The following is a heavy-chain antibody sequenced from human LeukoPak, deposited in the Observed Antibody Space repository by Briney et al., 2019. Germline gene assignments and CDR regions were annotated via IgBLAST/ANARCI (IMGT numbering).Heavy chain of an antibody. Sequence: PSETLSLTCTVSGGSISSGGYYWSWLRQHPGKGLEWIGYIYYSGSSNYNPSLKSRVTISVDTSKNQFSLKLSSVTAADTAVYYCARVGYCSGGSCYSGSYYYYGMDVWGQGTTVTVSS. CDR1: GGSISSGGYY. CDR2: IYYSGSS. D-gene: IGHD2-15*01. V-gene: IGHV4-61*08. CDR3: ARVGYCSGGSCYSGSYYYYGMDV. J-gene: IGHJ6*02.